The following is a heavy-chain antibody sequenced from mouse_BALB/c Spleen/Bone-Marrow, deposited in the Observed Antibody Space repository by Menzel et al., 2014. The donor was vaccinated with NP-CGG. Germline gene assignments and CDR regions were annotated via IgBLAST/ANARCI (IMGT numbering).Heavy chain of an antibody. CDR1: GYTFTNYW. CDR2: INPSTGYT. V-gene: IGHV1-7*01. Sequence: VQLQQSGAELAKPGAPVKTSCKAPGYTFTNYWMHWVKQRPGQGLEWIGYINPSTGYTDYNQKFKDKATLTADKSSSTAYMQLSSLTSEDSAFYYCARSYGNYVDYWGQGTTRTVSS. CDR3: ARSYGNYVDY. D-gene: IGHD2-1*01. J-gene: IGHJ2*01.